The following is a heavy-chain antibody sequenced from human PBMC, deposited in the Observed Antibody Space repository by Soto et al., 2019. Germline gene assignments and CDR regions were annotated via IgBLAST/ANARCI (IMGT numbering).Heavy chain of an antibody. J-gene: IGHJ4*02. CDR3: ARGSHYYDSSGYYIGY. CDR2: IYYSGST. CDR1: GGSISSYY. V-gene: IGHV4-59*01. Sequence: PSETLSLTCTVSGGSISSYYWSWIRQPPGKGLEWIGYIYYSGSTNYNPSLKSRVTISVDTSKNQFSLKLSSVTAADTAVYYCARGSHYYDSSGYYIGYWGQGTLVTVSS. D-gene: IGHD3-22*01.